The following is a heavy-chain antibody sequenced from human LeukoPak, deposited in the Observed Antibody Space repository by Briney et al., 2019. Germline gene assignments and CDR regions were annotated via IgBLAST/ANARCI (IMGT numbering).Heavy chain of an antibody. CDR2: IIPILGIA. Sequence: SVKVSCKASGGTFSSYAISWVRQAPGQGLEWMGRIIPILGIANYAQKFQGSVTITADKSTSTAYMELSSLGSEDTAVYYCARELVPAAMRSLDYWGQGTLVTVSS. CDR1: GGTFSSYA. CDR3: ARELVPAAMRSLDY. J-gene: IGHJ4*02. V-gene: IGHV1-69*04. D-gene: IGHD2-2*01.